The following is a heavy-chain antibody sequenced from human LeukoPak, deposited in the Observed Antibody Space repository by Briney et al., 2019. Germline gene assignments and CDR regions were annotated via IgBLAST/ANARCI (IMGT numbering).Heavy chain of an antibody. CDR2: IYASGST. CDR1: GGSISSYY. D-gene: IGHD3-22*01. V-gene: IGHV4-59*01. CDR3: ARAGTPITMIVVESNWFDP. Sequence: SETLSLTCTVSGGSISSYYWSWIRQPPGKGLESIGYIYASGSTIYNPSLRSRVTISVDRSKNQSSLKLNSVTAADTAVYYCARAGTPITMIVVESNWFDPWGQGTLVTVSS. J-gene: IGHJ5*02.